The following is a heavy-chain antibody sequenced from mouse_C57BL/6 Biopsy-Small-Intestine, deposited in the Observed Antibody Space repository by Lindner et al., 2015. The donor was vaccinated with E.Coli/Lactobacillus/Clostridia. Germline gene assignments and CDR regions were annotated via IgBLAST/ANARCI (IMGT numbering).Heavy chain of an antibody. Sequence: VQLQESGGGLVQPRGSLKLSCAASGFTFNTYAMHWVRQAPGKGLEWVARIRSKRSNYATYYADSVKDRFTISRDDSENMLYLQMNNLKTEDTAMYYCVSRLFPVAYWGQGTLVTVSA. CDR3: VSRLFPVAY. D-gene: IGHD6-5*01. CDR1: GFTFNTYA. V-gene: IGHV10-3*01. CDR2: IRSKRSNYAT. J-gene: IGHJ3*01.